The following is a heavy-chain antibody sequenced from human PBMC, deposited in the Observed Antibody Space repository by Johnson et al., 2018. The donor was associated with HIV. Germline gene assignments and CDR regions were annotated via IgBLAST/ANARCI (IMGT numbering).Heavy chain of an antibody. D-gene: IGHD6-13*01. J-gene: IGHJ3*01. Sequence: VQLVESGGGLVKPGGSLRLSCAASGFTFSDYYMSWIRQAPGKGLEWVSYISSSGSTIYYADSVKGRFTISRDNSKTTMNLQMNSLGPEDTGRYYCARGRKDIGAVDGVDTDGFDSWGQGTMVTVSS. V-gene: IGHV3-11*04. CDR1: GFTFSDYY. CDR3: ARGRKDIGAVDGVDTDGFDS. CDR2: ISSSGSTI.